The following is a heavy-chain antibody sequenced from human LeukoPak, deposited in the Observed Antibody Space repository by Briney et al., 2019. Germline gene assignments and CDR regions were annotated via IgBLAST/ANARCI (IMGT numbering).Heavy chain of an antibody. CDR2: ISWNSGSI. CDR3: AKDIFTGIAAAGIFDY. D-gene: IGHD6-13*01. V-gene: IGHV3-9*01. J-gene: IGHJ4*02. CDR1: GFTFDDYA. Sequence: PGGSLRLPCAASGFTFDDYAMHWVRQAPGKGLEWVLGISWNSGSIGYADSVKGRFTISRDNAKNSLYLQMNSLRAEDTALYYCAKDIFTGIAAAGIFDYWGQGTLVTVSS.